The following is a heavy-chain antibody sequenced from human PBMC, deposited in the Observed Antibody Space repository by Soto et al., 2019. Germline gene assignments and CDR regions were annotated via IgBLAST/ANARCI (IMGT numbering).Heavy chain of an antibody. J-gene: IGHJ4*02. Sequence: GGSLRLSCAPSGFAYSGSRMHWARQAPGSGLGWGSRIKSGGSGRTYAYWVKGLFSCFRYKAKNTVYLQMDSRQVEYTAVYYWGGDAIFVRGVPDEYWGKGTPVAVAS. V-gene: IGHV3-74*03. CDR2: IKSGGSGR. CDR3: GGDAIFVRGVPDEY. CDR1: GFAYSGSR. D-gene: IGHD3-10*02.